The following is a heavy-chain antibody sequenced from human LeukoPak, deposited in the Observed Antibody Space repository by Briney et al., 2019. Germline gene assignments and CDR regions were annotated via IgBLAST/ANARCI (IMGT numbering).Heavy chain of an antibody. CDR1: GGSFSGYY. Sequence: ETLSLTCAVCGGSFSGYYWSWIRQPPEKGLEWIGEINHSGSTNYNPSLKSRDTISVDTSKNQFSLKLSSVTAADTAVYYCARDRGDGYDYFWDYWGQGTLVTVSS. J-gene: IGHJ4*02. CDR2: INHSGST. CDR3: ARDRGDGYDYFWDY. V-gene: IGHV4-34*01. D-gene: IGHD5-12*01.